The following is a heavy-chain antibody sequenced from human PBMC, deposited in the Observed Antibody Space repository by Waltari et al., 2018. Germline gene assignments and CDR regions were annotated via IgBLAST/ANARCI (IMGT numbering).Heavy chain of an antibody. D-gene: IGHD3-16*01. Sequence: QVQLQESGPGLVKSSETLSLTCTVSGGSISGQYWSWIRQTPGKGLEWMGGIIPISSTANYAQKFRGRVTIIADKYTDIAYMELRSLRSEDTALYYCASGPLDFDYWGQGTLVTVSS. CDR3: ASGPLDFDY. CDR1: GGSISGQY. CDR2: IIPISSTA. V-gene: IGHV1-69*06. J-gene: IGHJ4*02.